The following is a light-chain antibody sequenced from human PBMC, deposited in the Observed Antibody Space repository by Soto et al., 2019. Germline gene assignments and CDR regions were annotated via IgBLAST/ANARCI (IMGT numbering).Light chain of an antibody. V-gene: IGKV1-39*01. J-gene: IGKJ5*01. CDR1: QSISSY. CDR2: AAS. Sequence: DIQMTQSPASLSASVGDRVTITCRASQSISSYLNWYQQKPGKAPKLLIYAASSLQSGVPSRFSGSGSGTDFTLTISSLQPEDFATYYCQQCYSTPITFGQGTRLEI. CDR3: QQCYSTPIT.